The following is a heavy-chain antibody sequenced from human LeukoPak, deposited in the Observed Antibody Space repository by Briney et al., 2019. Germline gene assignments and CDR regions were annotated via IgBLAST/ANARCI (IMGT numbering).Heavy chain of an antibody. D-gene: IGHD3-9*01. CDR3: ARDSWLDV. J-gene: IGHJ3*01. CDR1: GFTFSSYS. Sequence: GESLRLSCAASGFTFSSYSMTWVRQAPGMGLEWISYIWDSGTPIYYADSVKGRFTISRDNAKNLVCLQMTSLRAEDTAIYYCARDSWLDVWGQGTMVTVST. CDR2: IWDSGTPI. V-gene: IGHV3-48*01.